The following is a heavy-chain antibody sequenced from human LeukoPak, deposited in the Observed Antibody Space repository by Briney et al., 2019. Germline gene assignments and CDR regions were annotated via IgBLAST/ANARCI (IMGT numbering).Heavy chain of an antibody. CDR3: ARQAPWGSSWRAVAGTTFDY. V-gene: IGHV4-39*01. D-gene: IGHD6-19*01. CDR1: GGSISSSSYY. Sequence: PSETLSLTCTVSGGSISSSSYYWGWIRQPPGKGLEWIGSIYYSGSTYYNPSLKSRVTISVDTSKNQFSLKLSSVTAADTAVYYCARQAPWGSSWRAVAGTTFDYWGQGTLVTVSS. CDR2: IYYSGST. J-gene: IGHJ4*02.